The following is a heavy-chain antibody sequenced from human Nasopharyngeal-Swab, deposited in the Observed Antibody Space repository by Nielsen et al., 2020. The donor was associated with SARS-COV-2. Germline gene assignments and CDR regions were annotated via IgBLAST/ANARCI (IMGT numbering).Heavy chain of an antibody. CDR3: ARGYGSFPYYFDH. CDR2: VYYSGST. Sequence: SETLSLTCPVSGGSVSTTTYFWGSIRQPPGKGLERIGTVYYSGSTYYNPSLKSRVTISVDTSKNQFSLKLNSVTATDTAVYYCARGYGSFPYYFDHWGQGTLATVSS. J-gene: IGHJ4*02. CDR1: GGSVSTTTYF. V-gene: IGHV4-39*01. D-gene: IGHD1-26*01.